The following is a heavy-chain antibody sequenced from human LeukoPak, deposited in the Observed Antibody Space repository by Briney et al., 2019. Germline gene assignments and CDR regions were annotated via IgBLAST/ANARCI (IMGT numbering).Heavy chain of an antibody. CDR3: ASTRLRIAVAGTVFDP. CDR2: ISSSSSYI. V-gene: IGHV3-21*01. J-gene: IGHJ5*02. Sequence: PGRSLRLSCAASGFTFSSYSMNWVRQAPGKGLEWVSSISSSSSYIYYADSVKGRFTISRDNAKNSLYLQMSSLRAEDTAVYYCASTRLRIAVAGTVFDPWGQGTLVTVSS. CDR1: GFTFSSYS. D-gene: IGHD6-19*01.